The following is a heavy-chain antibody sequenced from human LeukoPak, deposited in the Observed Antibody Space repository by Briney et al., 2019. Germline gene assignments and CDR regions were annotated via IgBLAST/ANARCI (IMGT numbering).Heavy chain of an antibody. CDR1: GFTFGSYG. CDR3: VKAVGATQRGYFDY. J-gene: IGHJ4*02. CDR2: ISYDGSNK. D-gene: IGHD1-26*01. V-gene: IGHV3-30*18. Sequence: GGSLRLSCAASGFTFGSYGMHWVRQAPGKGLEWVAVISYDGSNKYYADSVKGRFTISRDNSKNTVSLQMSSLRPEDTTVYYCVKAVGATQRGYFDYWGQGTLVTVSS.